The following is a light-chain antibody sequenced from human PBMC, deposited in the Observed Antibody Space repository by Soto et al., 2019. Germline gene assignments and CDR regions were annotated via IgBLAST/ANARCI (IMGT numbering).Light chain of an antibody. CDR1: QTITTY. V-gene: IGKV1-39*01. CDR3: QQSYSTPQT. CDR2: AAS. J-gene: IGKJ1*01. Sequence: DIQMTQSPSSLSASVGDRVTITCRASQTITTYLNWYQQIPGKAPKSLIYAASNLQSGVPSRFSGSGSGTDFSLTITSLQPEDFATYYCQQSYSTPQTFGQGTKVEIK.